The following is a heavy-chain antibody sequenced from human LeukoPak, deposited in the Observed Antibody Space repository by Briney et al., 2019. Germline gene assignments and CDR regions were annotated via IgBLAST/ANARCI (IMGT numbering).Heavy chain of an antibody. CDR1: VGSFSGYY. D-gene: IGHD2-15*01. CDR2: INHSGST. J-gene: IGHJ5*02. Sequence: SETLSLTCAGYVGSFSGYYWSWIRQPPGKGLEWIGEINHSGSTNYNPSLKSRVTISLETSQNQFSLKLSSAPAADTTLYYCAVVVVAATDWFDPWGLGTLVTVSS. V-gene: IGHV4-34*01. CDR3: AVVVVAATDWFDP.